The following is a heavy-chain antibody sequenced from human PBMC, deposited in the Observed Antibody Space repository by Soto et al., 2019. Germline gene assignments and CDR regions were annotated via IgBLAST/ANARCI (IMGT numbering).Heavy chain of an antibody. J-gene: IGHJ2*01. CDR3: ASGNYGNWYFDL. D-gene: IGHD4-17*01. CDR2: IRGSGDST. Sequence: EVQLLESGGGLVQPGGSLKLSCAASGFTFSSYAMSWVRQAPGKGLEWVSAIRGSGDSTYYADSVKGRLIISRDNSKNTLYLQMNSLRAEDTAVYYCASGNYGNWYFDLWGRGTLVTVSS. V-gene: IGHV3-23*01. CDR1: GFTFSSYA.